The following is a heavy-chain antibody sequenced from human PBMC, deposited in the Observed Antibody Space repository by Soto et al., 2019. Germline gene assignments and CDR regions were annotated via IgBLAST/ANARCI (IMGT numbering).Heavy chain of an antibody. CDR2: MNPNSGNT. CDR1: GYTFTSYD. J-gene: IGHJ5*02. CDR3: ARGSYYDFWSGYYSQNWFDP. V-gene: IGHV1-8*01. D-gene: IGHD3-3*01. Sequence: ASVKVSCKASGYTFTSYDINWVRQATGQGLEWMGWMNPNSGNTGYAQKFQGRVTMTRNTSISTAYMELSSLRSEDTAVYYCARGSYYDFWSGYYSQNWFDPWGQGTLVTVS.